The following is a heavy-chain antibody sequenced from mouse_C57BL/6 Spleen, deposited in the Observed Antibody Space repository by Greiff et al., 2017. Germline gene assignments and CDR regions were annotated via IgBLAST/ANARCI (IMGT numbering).Heavy chain of an antibody. D-gene: IGHD1-1*01. V-gene: IGHV1-55*01. J-gene: IGHJ2*01. CDR1: GYTFTSYW. CDR3: ARWDTPVVAPYFDY. Sequence: VQLQQPGAELVKPGASVKMSCKASGYTFTSYWITWVKQRPGQGLEWIGDIYPGSGSTNYNEKFKSKATLTVDTSSSTAYMQLSSLTSEDSAVYYCARWDTPVVAPYFDYWGQGTTLTVSS. CDR2: IYPGSGST.